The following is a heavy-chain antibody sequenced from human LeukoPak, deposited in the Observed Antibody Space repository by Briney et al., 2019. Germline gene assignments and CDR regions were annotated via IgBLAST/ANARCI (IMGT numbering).Heavy chain of an antibody. CDR1: GGSISSHY. Sequence: PSETLSLTCTVSGGSISSHYWSWIWQPPGRGLEWIGYIYYSGSTNYNPSLKSRVTISIDTSKNQFSLKLSSVTAADTAVYYCAREVAYGGYFDYWGQGTLVTVSS. D-gene: IGHD3-10*01. CDR2: IYYSGST. V-gene: IGHV4-59*11. CDR3: AREVAYGGYFDY. J-gene: IGHJ4*02.